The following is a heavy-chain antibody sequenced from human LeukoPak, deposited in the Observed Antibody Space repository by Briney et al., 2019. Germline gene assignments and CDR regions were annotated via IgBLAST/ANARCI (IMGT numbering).Heavy chain of an antibody. J-gene: IGHJ3*02. CDR1: GGSFSGYY. V-gene: IGHV4-34*01. D-gene: IGHD5-24*01. CDR3: ARDRRWLTRAFDI. Sequence: SETLSLTCAVYGGSFSGYYWSWIRQPPGKGLEWIGEINHSGSTNYNPSLKSRVTISVDTSKNQFSLKLSSVTAADTAVYYCARDRRWLTRAFDIWGQGTMVTVSS. CDR2: INHSGST.